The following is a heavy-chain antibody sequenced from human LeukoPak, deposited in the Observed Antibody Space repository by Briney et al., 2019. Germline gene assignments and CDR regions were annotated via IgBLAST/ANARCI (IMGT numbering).Heavy chain of an antibody. Sequence: GGSLRLSCAASGFTVSSNYMNWVRQAPGKGLEWVSVIYSGGSTYYADSVKGRFTISRDSSKNTLYLQMNSLRAEDTAVYYCASGRSYDSSGYYDIWGQGTLVTVSS. J-gene: IGHJ4*02. D-gene: IGHD3-22*01. CDR2: IYSGGST. V-gene: IGHV3-53*01. CDR1: GFTVSSNY. CDR3: ASGRSYDSSGYYDI.